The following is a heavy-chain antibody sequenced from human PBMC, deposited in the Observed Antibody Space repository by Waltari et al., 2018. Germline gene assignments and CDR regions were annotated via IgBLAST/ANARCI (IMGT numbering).Heavy chain of an antibody. CDR2: SNPGGGGT. CDR3: ARGVGDSSSLYAGNWFDP. CDR1: GSTFTSYY. J-gene: IGHJ5*02. D-gene: IGHD6-13*01. Sequence: QVQLVQSGAEVKKPGASVKASCKASGSTFTSYYMHWVRQAPGQGIEWLGISNPGGGGTSYAQKFKGRVTMTRDTSTSTVYMELGSLRSEDTAVYYCARGVGDSSSLYAGNWFDPWGQGTLVTVSS. V-gene: IGHV1-46*03.